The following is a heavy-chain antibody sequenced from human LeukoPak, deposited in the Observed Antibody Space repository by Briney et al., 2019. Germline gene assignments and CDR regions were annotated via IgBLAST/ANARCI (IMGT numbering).Heavy chain of an antibody. CDR3: ARTYEQVVRYYYYGMDV. D-gene: IGHD6-13*01. Sequence: GGSLRLSCAASGFTFSSYAMSWVRQAPGKGLEWVSGISGSGGNTYYADSVKGRFTISRDNSKNTPYLQMNSLRAEDTAVFYCARTYEQVVRYYYYGMDVWGQGTTVTVSS. J-gene: IGHJ6*02. CDR1: GFTFSSYA. V-gene: IGHV3-23*01. CDR2: ISGSGGNT.